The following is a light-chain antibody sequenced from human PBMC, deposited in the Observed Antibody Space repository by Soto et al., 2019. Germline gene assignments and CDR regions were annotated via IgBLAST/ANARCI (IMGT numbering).Light chain of an antibody. CDR2: AAS. CDR1: QSISSY. Sequence: DIQMTQSPSSLSASVGDRVTITCRASQSISSYLNWYQQKPGKAPKLLIYAASSLQSGAPSRFSGSGSGTDFTLTISSLQPEDFATYDCQHSYSTPLTFGGGTKVEIK. V-gene: IGKV1-39*01. J-gene: IGKJ4*01. CDR3: QHSYSTPLT.